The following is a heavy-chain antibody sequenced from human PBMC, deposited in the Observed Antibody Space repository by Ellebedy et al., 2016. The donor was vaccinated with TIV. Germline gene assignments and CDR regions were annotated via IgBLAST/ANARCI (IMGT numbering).Heavy chain of an antibody. D-gene: IGHD3-3*01. Sequence: SETLSLXXTVSGGSLNSGDDYWTWIRQPPGKGLEWIGYIYYSGRMYYNPSLKSRVTISEDTSKNQFSLKLSSVSAADTAVYYCARVKNFLGGLDVWGQGTSVTVSS. CDR1: GGSLNSGDDY. CDR2: IYYSGRM. CDR3: ARVKNFLGGLDV. V-gene: IGHV4-30-4*01. J-gene: IGHJ6*02.